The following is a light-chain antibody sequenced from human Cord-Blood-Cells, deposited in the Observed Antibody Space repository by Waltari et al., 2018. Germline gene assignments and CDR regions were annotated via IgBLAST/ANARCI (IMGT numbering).Light chain of an antibody. CDR3: QQRSNWPPVWT. CDR1: QSVSSY. CDR2: DAS. V-gene: IGKV3-11*01. J-gene: IGKJ1*01. Sequence: EIVLPQSPATLSLSPGDRATLSCRASQSVSSYLAWYQQKPGQAPRLLIYDASNRATGIPARFSGSGSGTDFTLTISSLEPEDFAVYYCQQRSNWPPVWTFGQGTKVEIK.